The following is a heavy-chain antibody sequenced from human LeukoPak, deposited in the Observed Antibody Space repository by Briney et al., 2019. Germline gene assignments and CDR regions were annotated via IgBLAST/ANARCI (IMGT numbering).Heavy chain of an antibody. V-gene: IGHV3-23*01. J-gene: IGHJ4*02. CDR2: ISGSGGTI. CDR3: ARLAYYGSGSYIFDY. D-gene: IGHD3-10*01. Sequence: PGGSLRLSCAASGFSFYNYAMSWVRQAPGKGLEWLSGISGSGGTIYYVDSVKGRFTISRDNAKNSLYLQMNSLRAEDTAVYYCARLAYYGSGSYIFDYWGQGTLVTVSS. CDR1: GFSFYNYA.